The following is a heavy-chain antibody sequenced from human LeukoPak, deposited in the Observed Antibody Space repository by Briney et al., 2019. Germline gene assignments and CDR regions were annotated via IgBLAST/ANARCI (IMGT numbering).Heavy chain of an antibody. CDR1: GFTFTYYW. CDR3: ARAMPHDNWFNP. CDR2: INQDGSEK. D-gene: IGHD2-2*01. J-gene: IGHJ5*02. V-gene: IGHV3-7*01. Sequence: PGGSLRLSCATSGFTFTYYWMNWIRQAPGKGLEWVANINQDGSEKYYVDSVKGRFTISRDYAKKSLYLQMNSLSAEDTAVYYCARAMPHDNWFNPWGQGSLVTVSS.